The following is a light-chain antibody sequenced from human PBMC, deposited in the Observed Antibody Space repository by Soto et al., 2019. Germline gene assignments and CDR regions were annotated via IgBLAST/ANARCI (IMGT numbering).Light chain of an antibody. CDR1: QSVSSY. CDR2: DAY. Sequence: EIVLTQSPATLSLSPGERATLSCRASQSVSSYLAWYQQKPGQAPRLLLYDAYNRATGIPARFSGSGSGTDFTLTISSLEPEDFAVYYCQQRSNWPRTFGQGTKVEIK. V-gene: IGKV3-11*01. J-gene: IGKJ1*01. CDR3: QQRSNWPRT.